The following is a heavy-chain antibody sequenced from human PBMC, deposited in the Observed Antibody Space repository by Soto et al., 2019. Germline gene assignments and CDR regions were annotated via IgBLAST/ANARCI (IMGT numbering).Heavy chain of an antibody. Sequence: QVQVVQSGAEVKKPGASVKVSCKASGLTFNSYGISWVRQVPGQGLEWMGWISGYNGNTNYAQSLQDRVTMTTDTSARTAYMELRSLTSDDTAVYYCARDAAVAGNSYGLDVWGQGTTFTVSS. V-gene: IGHV1-18*04. CDR3: ARDAAVAGNSYGLDV. CDR2: ISGYNGNT. J-gene: IGHJ6*02. D-gene: IGHD6-19*01. CDR1: GLTFNSYG.